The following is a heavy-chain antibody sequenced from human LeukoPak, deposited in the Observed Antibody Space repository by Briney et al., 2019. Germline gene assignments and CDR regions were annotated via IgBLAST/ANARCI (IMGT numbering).Heavy chain of an antibody. J-gene: IGHJ5*02. CDR3: ARTYYSGSGTYQRWFDP. CDR1: GFTVNSNY. D-gene: IGHD3-10*01. V-gene: IGHV3-53*01. CDR2: IYSGGTT. Sequence: TGGSLRLSCAASGFTVNSNYMSWFRQAPGQGLEWVSIIYSGGTTHYADSVKGRFTISRDNTTNTLYLQMDSLRAEDTAVYYCARTYYSGSGTYQRWFDPWGQGTLVTVSS.